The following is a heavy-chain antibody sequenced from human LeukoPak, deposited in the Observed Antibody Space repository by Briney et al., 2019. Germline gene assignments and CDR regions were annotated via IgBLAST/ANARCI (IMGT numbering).Heavy chain of an antibody. CDR2: MNHSGST. CDR3: ARAGSEY. D-gene: IGHD3-10*01. Sequence: SETLSLTCAVYGGSFSGYYWSWIRQPPGKGLEWIGEMNHSGSTNYNPSLKSRVTISVDTSKNQFSLKRSTVTAADTAVYYCARAGSEYWGQGTLVTVSS. CDR1: GGSFSGYY. J-gene: IGHJ4*02. V-gene: IGHV4-34*01.